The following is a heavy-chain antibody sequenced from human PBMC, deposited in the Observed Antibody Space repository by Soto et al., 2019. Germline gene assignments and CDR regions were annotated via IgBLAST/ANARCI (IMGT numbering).Heavy chain of an antibody. V-gene: IGHV4-30-2*02. CDR2: IYHSGST. Sequence: TCGVADGSSSSGGDSRSLKQKPPGKGLEWIGYIYHSGSTYYNPSLKSRVTISVDRSKNQFSLKLSSVTAADTAVYYCARLIFYDSSGNYQGDPAFAYLGQGTPVPISP. D-gene: IGHD3-22*01. J-gene: IGHJ4*02. CDR1: DGSSSSGGDS. CDR3: ARLIFYDSSGNYQGDPAFAY.